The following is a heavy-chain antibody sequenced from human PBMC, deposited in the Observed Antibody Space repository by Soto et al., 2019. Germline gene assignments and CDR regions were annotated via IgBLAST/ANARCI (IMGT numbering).Heavy chain of an antibody. V-gene: IGHV1-2*04. CDR1: GYTFTGYY. Sequence: ASVKVSCKASGYTFTGYYMHWVRQAPGQGLEWMGWINPNSGGTNYAQKFQGWVTMTRDTSISTAYMELSRLRSDDTAVYYCAREGLYRNPNYYYGMDVSGQGTTVTVSS. D-gene: IGHD4-4*01. J-gene: IGHJ6*02. CDR3: AREGLYRNPNYYYGMDV. CDR2: INPNSGGT.